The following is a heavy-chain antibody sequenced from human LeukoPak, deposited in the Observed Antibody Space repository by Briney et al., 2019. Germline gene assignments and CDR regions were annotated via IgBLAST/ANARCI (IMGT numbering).Heavy chain of an antibody. V-gene: IGHV3-33*06. CDR2: IWYDGSNK. Sequence: GGSLRLSCAASGFTFSSYGMHWVRQAPGKGLEWVAVIWYDGSNKYYADSVKGRFTISRDNSKNTLHLQMNSLRAEDTAVYYCAKQTITMVRGVVGEGLDYWGQGTLVTVSS. J-gene: IGHJ4*02. CDR1: GFTFSSYG. D-gene: IGHD3-10*01. CDR3: AKQTITMVRGVVGEGLDY.